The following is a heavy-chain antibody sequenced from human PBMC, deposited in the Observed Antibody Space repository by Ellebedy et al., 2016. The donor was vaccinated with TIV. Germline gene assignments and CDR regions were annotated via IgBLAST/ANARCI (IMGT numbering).Heavy chain of an antibody. V-gene: IGHV3-13*01. J-gene: IGHJ4*02. CDR3: ARATSGFDY. D-gene: IGHD5-24*01. CDR1: GFTFSSYD. Sequence: GESLKISCAASGFTFSSYDMHWVRQATGKGLEWVSAIGTAGDTYYSGSVKGRFTSSRDSAKNSLYLQMNSLRAEDTAVYYCARATSGFDYWGQGALATVSS. CDR2: IGTAGDT.